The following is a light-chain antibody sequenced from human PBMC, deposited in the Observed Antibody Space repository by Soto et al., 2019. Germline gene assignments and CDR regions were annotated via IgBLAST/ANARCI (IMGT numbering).Light chain of an antibody. J-gene: IGKJ5*01. CDR3: QQLHGKPIK. CDR2: AAS. CDR1: QSLSSW. V-gene: IGKV1-5*01. Sequence: WASQSLSSWLAWYQQKPGKAHKLLIYAASNLQSGVPSRFSGSGSGTHFTLTISSLQPEDFTTYYCQQLHGKPIKFCEGTRLEVK.